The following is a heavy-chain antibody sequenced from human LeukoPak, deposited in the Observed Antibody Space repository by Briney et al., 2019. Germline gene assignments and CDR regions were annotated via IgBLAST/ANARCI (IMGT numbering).Heavy chain of an antibody. D-gene: IGHD6-13*01. J-gene: IGHJ6*02. CDR3: ARAPGYSSSWFKPDYYYYGMDV. CDR1: GFTFSSYE. V-gene: IGHV3-48*03. CDR2: ISSSGSTI. Sequence: GGSLRLSCAASGFTFSSYEMNWVRQAPGKGLEWVSYISSSGSTIHYADSVKGRFTISRDNAKNSLYLQMNSLRAEDTAVYYCARAPGYSSSWFKPDYYYYGMDVWGQGTTVTVSS.